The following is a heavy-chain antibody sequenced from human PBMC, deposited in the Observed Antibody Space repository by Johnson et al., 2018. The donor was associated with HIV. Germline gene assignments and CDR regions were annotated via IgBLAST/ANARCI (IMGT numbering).Heavy chain of an antibody. Sequence: QVQLVESGGGLVKPGGSLRLSCAASGVTFSDYYMSWIRQAPGKGLEWISYISSGGSTKYYADSVKGRFTISRDNSKNTLYLQMNSLRAEDTAVYYCAKDRTGFDAFDIWGQGTMVTVSS. V-gene: IGHV3-11*04. D-gene: IGHD1-1*01. CDR2: ISSGGSTK. CDR1: GVTFSDYY. CDR3: AKDRTGFDAFDI. J-gene: IGHJ3*02.